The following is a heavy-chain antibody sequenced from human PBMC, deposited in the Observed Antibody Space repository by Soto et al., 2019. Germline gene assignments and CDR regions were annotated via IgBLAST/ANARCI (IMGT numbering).Heavy chain of an antibody. J-gene: IGHJ4*02. CDR3: ARGGTTVTTPDY. CDR2: IYYSGST. V-gene: IGHV4-59*01. CDR1: GGSISSYY. Sequence: SETLSLTCTVSGGSISSYYWSWIRQPPGKGLEWIGYIYYSGSTNYNPSLKSRVTISVDTSKNQFSLKLSSVTAADTAVYYCARGGTTVTTPDYWGRGTLVTVSS. D-gene: IGHD4-17*01.